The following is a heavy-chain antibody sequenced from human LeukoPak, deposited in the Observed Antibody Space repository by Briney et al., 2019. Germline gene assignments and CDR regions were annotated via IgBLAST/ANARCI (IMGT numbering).Heavy chain of an antibody. CDR3: AKGHPGDAYYCYYGMDV. V-gene: IGHV3-23*01. D-gene: IGHD1-26*01. J-gene: IGHJ6*02. CDR2: LSGSGGTT. Sequence: GGPLRLSCAASGFTFSDYSMSWVRQAPGKGLEWVSALSGSGGTTYSADSVKGRFTISRDNSKNTLYLQMNSLRAEDTAVYYCAKGHPGDAYYCYYGMDVWGQGTTVTVSS. CDR1: GFTFSDYS.